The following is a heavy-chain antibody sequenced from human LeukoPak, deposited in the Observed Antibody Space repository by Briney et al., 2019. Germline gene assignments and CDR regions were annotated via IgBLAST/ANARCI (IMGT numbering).Heavy chain of an antibody. CDR2: MNPNSGNT. J-gene: IGHJ4*02. CDR3: AREGFDY. Sequence: ASVKVSCKASGYTFTNYDINRVRQATGQGLEWMGYMNPNSGNTGYAQKFQGRVTITKNTSVSTAYMELSSLRSEDTAVYYCAREGFDYWGQGTLVTVSS. CDR1: GYTFTNYD. V-gene: IGHV1-8*03.